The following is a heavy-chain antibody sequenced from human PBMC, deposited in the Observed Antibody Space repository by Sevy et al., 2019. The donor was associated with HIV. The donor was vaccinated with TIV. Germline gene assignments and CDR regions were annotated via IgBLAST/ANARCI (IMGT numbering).Heavy chain of an antibody. CDR2: IKSKTDGGTT. V-gene: IGHV3-15*01. J-gene: IGHJ3*02. CDR1: GFTFSNAW. Sequence: GGSLRLSCAASGFTFSNAWMSWVRQAPGKGLEWVGRIKSKTDGGTTDYAAPVKGRFTISRDDSKNRPYLQMNSLKTGDTAVYYCTTDGGRAAAGKGDAFDIWGQGTMVTVSS. D-gene: IGHD6-13*01. CDR3: TTDGGRAAAGKGDAFDI.